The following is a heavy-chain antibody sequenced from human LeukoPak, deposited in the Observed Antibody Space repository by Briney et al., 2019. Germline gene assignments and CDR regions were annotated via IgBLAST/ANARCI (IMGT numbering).Heavy chain of an antibody. Sequence: GASVKVSCKASGFTFTDYYIHWVRLAPGQGLEWMGYINPHSGVTSFPQKFRGRVTLATDTSISAAYMELSSLISDDTAIYYCVREGNQLLTKNFGLWGQGALVTVSS. V-gene: IGHV1-2*02. J-gene: IGHJ4*02. D-gene: IGHD3-3*01. CDR3: VREGNQLLTKNFGL. CDR2: INPHSGVT. CDR1: GFTFTDYY.